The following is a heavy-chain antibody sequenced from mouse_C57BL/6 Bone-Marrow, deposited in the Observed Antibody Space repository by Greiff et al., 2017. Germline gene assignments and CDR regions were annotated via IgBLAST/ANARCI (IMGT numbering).Heavy chain of an antibody. D-gene: IGHD2-3*01. J-gene: IGHJ3*01. CDR1: GYTFTDYE. V-gene: IGHV1-15*01. Sequence: QVQLQQSGAELVRPGASVTLSCKASGYTFTDYEMHWVKQTPVHGLEWIGAIDPETGGTAYNQKFKGKAILTADKSSSTAYMELRSLTAEDSAVYDCTRDGYYGKFAYWGQGTLVTVSA. CDR2: IDPETGGT. CDR3: TRDGYYGKFAY.